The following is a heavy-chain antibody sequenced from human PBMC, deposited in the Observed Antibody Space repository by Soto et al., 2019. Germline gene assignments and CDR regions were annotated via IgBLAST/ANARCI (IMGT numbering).Heavy chain of an antibody. Sequence: GASVKVCCKASGYTFTSYAMHWVRQAPGQRLEWMGWINAGNGNTKYSQKFQDRVTITRDTSASTAYMELSSLRSEDTAVYYCAKDTAPVYGGYLDYWGQGTLVTVSS. CDR3: AKDTAPVYGGYLDY. CDR1: GYTFTSYA. V-gene: IGHV1-3*01. D-gene: IGHD2-8*01. J-gene: IGHJ4*02. CDR2: INAGNGNT.